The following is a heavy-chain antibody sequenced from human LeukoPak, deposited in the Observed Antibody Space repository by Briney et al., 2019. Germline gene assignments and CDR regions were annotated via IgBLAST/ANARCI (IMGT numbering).Heavy chain of an antibody. J-gene: IGHJ4*02. V-gene: IGHV4-59*01. CDR2: IYHSGST. D-gene: IGHD4-17*01. CDR3: ARGHDYGDPFDY. CDR1: GGSISTYY. Sequence: SETLSLICSVSGGSISTYYWNWIRQPPGKGLEWIGYIYHSGSTKYNPSLKSRVTISVDTSKNKFSLKLTSVTAADTAVYYCARGHDYGDPFDYWGQGTLVTVSS.